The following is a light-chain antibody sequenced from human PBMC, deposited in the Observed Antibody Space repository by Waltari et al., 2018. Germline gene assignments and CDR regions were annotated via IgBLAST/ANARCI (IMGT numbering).Light chain of an antibody. J-gene: IGLJ2*01. CDR3: QTWDTITAI. V-gene: IGLV3-1*01. CDR2: QDT. Sequence: SFELIQPPSVAVSPGQTANITCSGDKLGDIYTYWYPQKPGQSPVAIMYQDTRRPSGIPERFSGSNSGDTSTLTSSETQPVDEADDFCQTWDTITAIFGGGTRLTVL. CDR1: KLGDIY.